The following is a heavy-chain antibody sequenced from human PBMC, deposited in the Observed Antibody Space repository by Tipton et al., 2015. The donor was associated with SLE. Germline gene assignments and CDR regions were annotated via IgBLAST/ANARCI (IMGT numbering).Heavy chain of an antibody. Sequence: TLSLTCTVSGGSISSSSYYWGWIRRPPGKGLEWIGSIYYSGSTYYNPSLKSRVTISVDTSKNQFSLKLSSVTAADTAAYYCARVPHYDFWSGYSRGDWFDPWGQGTLVTVSS. CDR3: ARVPHYDFWSGYSRGDWFDP. V-gene: IGHV4-39*07. D-gene: IGHD3-3*01. CDR1: GGSISSSSYY. J-gene: IGHJ5*02. CDR2: IYYSGST.